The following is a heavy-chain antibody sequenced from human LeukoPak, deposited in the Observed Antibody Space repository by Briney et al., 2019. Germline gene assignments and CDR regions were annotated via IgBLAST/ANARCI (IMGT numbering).Heavy chain of an antibody. Sequence: GGSLSLSCAASGCTFRTYWMSWVRQAPGKGLEWVANIKQDGSEKYYVDSVKGRFTISRDNGKNSLYLQMNRMRAEDPGVYYCARHPPSRGDCLDYWGQGTLVTVSS. CDR1: GCTFRTYW. CDR2: IKQDGSEK. J-gene: IGHJ4*02. V-gene: IGHV3-7*01. D-gene: IGHD2-21*02. CDR3: ARHPPSRGDCLDY.